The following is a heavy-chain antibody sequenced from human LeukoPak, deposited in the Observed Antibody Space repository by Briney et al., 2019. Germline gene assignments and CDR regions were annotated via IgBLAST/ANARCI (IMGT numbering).Heavy chain of an antibody. CDR3: AREGGVGFDP. CDR1: GFTFSNHG. D-gene: IGHD3-16*01. Sequence: GSLRLSCAASGFTFSNHGMSWVRQAPGKGLEWIGSIYYSGSTYYNPSLKSRVTISVDTSKNQFSLKLSSVTAADTAVYYCAREGGVGFDPWGQGTLVTVSS. CDR2: IYYSGST. V-gene: IGHV4-39*07. J-gene: IGHJ5*02.